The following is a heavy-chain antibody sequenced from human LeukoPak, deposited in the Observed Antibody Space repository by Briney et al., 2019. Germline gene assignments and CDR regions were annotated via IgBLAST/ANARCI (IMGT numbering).Heavy chain of an antibody. CDR3: AKAFESDNLLSYYYTDV. V-gene: IGHV3-30*18. CDR1: GFTFSNYG. CDR2: ISYDGSNK. Sequence: GGSLRLSCAASGFTFSNYGMHWVRQAPGKGLEWVAVISYDGSNKYYADSVKGRFTISRDSFKKTLYLQMNSLRAEDTAVYFCAKAFESDNLLSYYYTDVWGKGTTVTVSS. D-gene: IGHD3-9*01. J-gene: IGHJ6*03.